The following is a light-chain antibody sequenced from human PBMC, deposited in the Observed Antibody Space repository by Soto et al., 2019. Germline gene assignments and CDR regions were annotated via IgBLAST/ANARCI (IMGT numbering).Light chain of an antibody. CDR2: GAS. V-gene: IGKV3-15*01. CDR1: QSVSSN. CDR3: QQYNNWPPIFT. Sequence: EIVMTQSPATLSVSPGERATLSCRASQSVSSNLAWYQQKPGQAPRLLIYGASTRATGIPARFSGSGSGTEFTITISSLQSEDFAVYYCQQYNNWPPIFTFGPGTKVDIK. J-gene: IGKJ3*01.